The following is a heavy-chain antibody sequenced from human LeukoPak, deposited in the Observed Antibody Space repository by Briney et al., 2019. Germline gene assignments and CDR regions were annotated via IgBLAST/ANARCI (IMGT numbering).Heavy chain of an antibody. CDR3: ARDPVFTYYYGSGSPVWYNWFDP. J-gene: IGHJ5*02. D-gene: IGHD3-10*01. CDR1: GFTFSSYA. V-gene: IGHV3-30-3*01. Sequence: GGSLRLSCAASGFTFSSYAMHWVRQAPGKGLEWVAVISYDGSNKYYADSVKGRFTISRDNSKNTLYLQMNSLRAEDTAVYYCARDPVFTYYYGSGSPVWYNWFDPWGQGTLVTVSS. CDR2: ISYDGSNK.